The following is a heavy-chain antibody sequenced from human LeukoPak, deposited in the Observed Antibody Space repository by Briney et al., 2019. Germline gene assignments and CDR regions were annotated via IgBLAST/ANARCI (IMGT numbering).Heavy chain of an antibody. CDR1: GGTFSSYA. D-gene: IGHD3-3*01. J-gene: IGHJ6*03. CDR3: AREDRLRFLEWTGGYYYYYMDV. Sequence: SVNVSCKASGGTFSSYAISWVRQAPGQGLEWMGGIIPIFGTANYAQKSQGRVTITTDESTSTAYMELSSLRSEDTAVYYCAREDRLRFLEWTGGYYYYYMDVWGKGTTVTVSS. V-gene: IGHV1-69*05. CDR2: IIPIFGTA.